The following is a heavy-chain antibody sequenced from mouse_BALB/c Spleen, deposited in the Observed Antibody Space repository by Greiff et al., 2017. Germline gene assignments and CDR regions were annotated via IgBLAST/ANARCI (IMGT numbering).Heavy chain of an antibody. V-gene: IGHV3-8*02. J-gene: IGHJ2*01. CDR1: GDSITSGY. D-gene: IGHD2-3*01. Sequence: EVKLQESGPSLVKPSQTLSLTCSVTGDSITSGYWNWIRKFPGHKLEYMGYISYSGSTYYNPSLKSRISITRDTSKNQYYLQLNSVTTEDTATYYCARYAGLLRGFDYWGQGTTLTVSS. CDR3: ARYAGLLRGFDY. CDR2: ISYSGST.